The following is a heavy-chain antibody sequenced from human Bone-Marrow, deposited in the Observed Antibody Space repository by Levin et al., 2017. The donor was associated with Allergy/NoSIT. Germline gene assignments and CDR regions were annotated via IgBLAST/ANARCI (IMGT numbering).Heavy chain of an antibody. V-gene: IGHV1-2*04. CDR2: INPNSGGT. Sequence: PGASVKVSCKASGYTFTGYYMHWVRQAPGQGLEWMGWINPNSGGTNYAQKFQGWVTMTRDTSISTAYMELSRLRSDDTAVYYCARSSSGGPYWYFDLWGRGTLVTVSS. CDR3: ARSSSGGPYWYFDL. CDR1: GYTFTGYY. J-gene: IGHJ2*01. D-gene: IGHD6-19*01.